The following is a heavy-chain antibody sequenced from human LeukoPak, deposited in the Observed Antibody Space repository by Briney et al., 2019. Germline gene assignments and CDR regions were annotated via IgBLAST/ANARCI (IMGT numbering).Heavy chain of an antibody. V-gene: IGHV1-8*03. CDR2: MNPNSGNT. D-gene: IGHD2-8*01. CDR1: GYTFTNYN. J-gene: IGHJ5*02. CDR3: ARRNGNWFDP. Sequence: ASVKVSCKASGYTFTNYNINWVRQATGQGLEWMGWMNPNSGNTGYAQKFQGRVTITRNTSISTAYMELRSLRPEDTAVYYCARRNGNWFDPWGQGTLVTVSS.